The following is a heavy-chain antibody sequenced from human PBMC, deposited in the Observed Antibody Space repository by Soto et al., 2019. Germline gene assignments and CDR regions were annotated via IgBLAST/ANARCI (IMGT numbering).Heavy chain of an antibody. J-gene: IGHJ6*02. CDR1: GYSFTSYW. V-gene: IGHV5-10-1*01. CDR3: ARGLVPAAMIQLFGMDF. Sequence: PGESLKISCKGSGYSFTSYWISWVRQMPGKGLEWMGRIDPSDSYTNYSPSFQGHVTISADKSISTAYLQWSSLKASDTAMYYCARGLVPAAMIQLFGMDFWGQGTTVTVSS. D-gene: IGHD2-2*01. CDR2: IDPSDSYT.